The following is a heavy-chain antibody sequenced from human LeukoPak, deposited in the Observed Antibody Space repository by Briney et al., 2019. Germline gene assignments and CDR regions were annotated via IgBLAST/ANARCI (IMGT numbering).Heavy chain of an antibody. V-gene: IGHV3-23*01. D-gene: IGHD3-16*01. Sequence: GGSLRFSCAASGFTFNSYAMRWVRQAPGKGLEWVSSSTDTTYYADSVKGRFTISRHTSKNTLFMQMNSLIAPDAAVYYCARSRGTSNHYLDYWGQGALVTVSS. CDR1: GFTFNSYA. CDR2: STDTT. J-gene: IGHJ4*02. CDR3: ARSRGTSNHYLDY.